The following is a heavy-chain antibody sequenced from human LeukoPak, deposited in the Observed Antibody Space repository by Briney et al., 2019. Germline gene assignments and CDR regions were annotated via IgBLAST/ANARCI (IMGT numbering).Heavy chain of an antibody. CDR1: GGSISSYY. Sequence: ASETLSLTCTVSGGSISSYYWSWIRQPPGKGLEWIGYIYYSGSTNYNPSLKSRVTIYIDTSKNQFSLNLSSVTAADTAVYYCAKSGGSGLIDYWGQGTLVTVSS. J-gene: IGHJ4*02. CDR3: AKSGGSGLIDY. D-gene: IGHD1-26*01. CDR2: IYYSGST. V-gene: IGHV4-59*08.